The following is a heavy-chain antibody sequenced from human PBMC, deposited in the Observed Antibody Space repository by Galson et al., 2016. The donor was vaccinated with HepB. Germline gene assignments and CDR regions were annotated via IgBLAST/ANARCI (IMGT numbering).Heavy chain of an antibody. J-gene: IGHJ6*02. V-gene: IGHV3-30*04. CDR2: ISYDGSNK. D-gene: IGHD6-6*01. CDR3: ARVGIAARYYYGMDV. Sequence: SLRLSCAASGFTFSTYPMHWVRQAPGKGLEWVAIISYDGSNKYYADSVKGRFTISRDTSKNTLSLEMNSLRAEDTAVYYCARVGIAARYYYGMDVWGQGTTVTVSS. CDR1: GFTFSTYP.